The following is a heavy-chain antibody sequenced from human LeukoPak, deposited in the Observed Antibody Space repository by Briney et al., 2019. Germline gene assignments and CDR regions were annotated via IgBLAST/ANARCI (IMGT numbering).Heavy chain of an antibody. CDR3: ARGQNYYDSSGPATYYFVY. CDR1: GFTFSSYW. D-gene: IGHD3-22*01. J-gene: IGHJ4*02. CDR2: IKQDGSEK. Sequence: PGGSLRLSCAASGFTFSSYWMSWVRQAPGKGREWVANIKQDGSEKNYVDSVKGRFTISRDNAKNSLSLQMNSLRVEDTAVFYCARGQNYYDSSGPATYYFVYWGQGTLVTVSS. V-gene: IGHV3-7*03.